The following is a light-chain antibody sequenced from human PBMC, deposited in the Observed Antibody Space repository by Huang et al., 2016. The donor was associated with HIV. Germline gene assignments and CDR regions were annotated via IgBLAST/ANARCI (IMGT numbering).Light chain of an antibody. CDR2: GAS. CDR3: QQYSTWPPYT. CDR1: QTIASN. V-gene: IGKV3-15*01. J-gene: IGKJ2*01. Sequence: EIVMTQSPATLSVSPGERATLSCRASQTIASNLAWYQQKPGQAPRLFIYGASTRATGSPARFSGSGSGTEFTLTISSLQSEDFALYYCQQYSTWPPYTFGQGTKLEIK.